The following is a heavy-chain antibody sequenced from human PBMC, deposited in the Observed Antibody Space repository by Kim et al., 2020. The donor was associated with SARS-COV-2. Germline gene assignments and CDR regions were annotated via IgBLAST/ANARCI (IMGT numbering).Heavy chain of an antibody. CDR2: ISYDGSNK. V-gene: IGHV3-30*18. Sequence: GGSLRLSCAASGFTFSSYGMHWVRQAPGKGLEWVAVISYDGSNKYYADSVKGRFTISRDNSKNTLYLQMNSLRAEDTAVYYCAKDHLWGGGMDVWGQGTTVTVSS. J-gene: IGHJ6*02. CDR1: GFTFSSYG. D-gene: IGHD3-10*01. CDR3: AKDHLWGGGMDV.